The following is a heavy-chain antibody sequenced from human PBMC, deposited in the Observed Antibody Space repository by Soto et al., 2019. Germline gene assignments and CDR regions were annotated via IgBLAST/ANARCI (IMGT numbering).Heavy chain of an antibody. V-gene: IGHV4-31*03. CDR2: IYYSGST. CDR1: GGSISSGDYY. Sequence: QVQLQESGPGLVKPSQTLSLTCTVSGGSISSGDYYWSWIRQHPGKGLEWIGYIYYSGSTYYNPSLKSRVTISVDTSKNQFSLKLSSVTAADTAVYYCARENDSSGYSNWFDPWGQGPLVTVSS. J-gene: IGHJ5*02. D-gene: IGHD3-22*01. CDR3: ARENDSSGYSNWFDP.